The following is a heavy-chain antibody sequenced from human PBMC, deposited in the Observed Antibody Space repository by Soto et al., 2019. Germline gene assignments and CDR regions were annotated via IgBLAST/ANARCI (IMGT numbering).Heavy chain of an antibody. CDR2: IWYDGSNK. J-gene: IGHJ1*01. V-gene: IGHV3-33*01. CDR3: ARAEYSSSPAQNP. Sequence: ESGGGVVQPGRSLRLSCAASGFTFSSYGMHWVRQAPGKGLEWVAVIWYDGSNKYYADSVKGRFTISRDNSKNTLYLQMNSLRAEDTAVYYCARAEYSSSPAQNPWGQGTMVTVSS. CDR1: GFTFSSYG. D-gene: IGHD6-6*01.